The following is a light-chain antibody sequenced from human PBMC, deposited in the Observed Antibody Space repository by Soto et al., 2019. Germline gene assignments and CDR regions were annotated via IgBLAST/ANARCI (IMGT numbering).Light chain of an antibody. CDR1: SSNIGSNV. Sequence: QSALTPPPSASGTPGQRVTISCSGSSSNIGSNVVNWYQQLPGTAPKLLMFSNNQRPSGVSNRFSGSKSGNTASLTISGLQAEDEADYYCTSYTSTTTYVFGTGTKVTVL. J-gene: IGLJ1*01. CDR2: SNN. V-gene: IGLV1-44*01. CDR3: TSYTSTTTYV.